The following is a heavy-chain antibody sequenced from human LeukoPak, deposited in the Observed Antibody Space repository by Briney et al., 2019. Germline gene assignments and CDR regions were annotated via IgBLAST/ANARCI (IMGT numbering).Heavy chain of an antibody. CDR1: GGSISSSSYY. V-gene: IGHV4-39*01. D-gene: IGHD3-10*01. Sequence: SETLSLTCTVSGGSISSSSYYWGWIRQPPGKGLEWIGSIYYSGSTYYNPSLKSRVTISVDTSKNQFSLKLSSVTAADTAVYYCARHTYYYGSGSHPLFDPWGQGTLVTVPS. CDR2: IYYSGST. CDR3: ARHTYYYGSGSHPLFDP. J-gene: IGHJ5*02.